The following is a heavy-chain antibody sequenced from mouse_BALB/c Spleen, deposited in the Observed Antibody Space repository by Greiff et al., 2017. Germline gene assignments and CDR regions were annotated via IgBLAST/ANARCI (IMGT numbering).Heavy chain of an antibody. CDR3: ARSYGNYAMDY. V-gene: IGHV5-17*02. Sequence: DVQLVESGGGLVQPGGSRKLSCAASGFTFSSFGMHWVRQAPEKGLEWVAYISSGSSTIYYADTVKGRFTISRDNPKNTLFLQMTSLRSEDTAMYYCARSYGNYAMDYWGQGTSVTVSS. CDR1: GFTFSSFG. D-gene: IGHD2-1*01. J-gene: IGHJ4*01. CDR2: ISSGSSTI.